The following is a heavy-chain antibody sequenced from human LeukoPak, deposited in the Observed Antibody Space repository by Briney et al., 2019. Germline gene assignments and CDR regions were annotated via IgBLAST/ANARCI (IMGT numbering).Heavy chain of an antibody. CDR2: IYYSGTT. J-gene: IGHJ6*02. CDR1: GGSISSSY. V-gene: IGHV4-59*01. Sequence: PSETLSLTCTVSGGSISSSYWSWIRQPPGKGLEWIGYIYYSGTTDYNPSLRSRVTISVDTPKKQFSMKLSPVTAADTAVYYCARDFAVTTAYYYGVDVWGQGITVTVSS. CDR3: ARDFAVTTAYYYGVDV. D-gene: IGHD4-17*01.